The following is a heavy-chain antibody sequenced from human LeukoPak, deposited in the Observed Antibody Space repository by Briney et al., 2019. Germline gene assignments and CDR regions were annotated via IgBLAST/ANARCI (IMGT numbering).Heavy chain of an antibody. V-gene: IGHV3-66*01. D-gene: IGHD6-19*01. Sequence: GGSLRLSCAASGFTVSSDYLSWVRQAPGKELEWVSVIFSGASTYYADSVKGRFTISRDNSKNTLYLHMNSLSAEDTAVYYCARVSEDYSSGWYEEYFQYWGQGTLVIVSS. CDR3: ARVSEDYSSGWYEEYFQY. J-gene: IGHJ1*01. CDR2: IFSGAST. CDR1: GFTVSSDY.